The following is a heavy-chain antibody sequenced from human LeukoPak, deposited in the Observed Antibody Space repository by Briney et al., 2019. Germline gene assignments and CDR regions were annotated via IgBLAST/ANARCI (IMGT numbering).Heavy chain of an antibody. CDR1: GGSISSDY. CDR3: ARVYSSSSVYYYYYMGV. V-gene: IGHV4-59*01. J-gene: IGHJ6*03. Sequence: SETLSLTCTDSGGSISSDYWSWIRQPPGKGLEWIGYVYYSGRTNYNPSLMSRVTISGDTSKNQISLKLSSVTAADTAVYYRARVYSSSSVYYYYYMGVWGKGTTVTVSS. CDR2: VYYSGRT. D-gene: IGHD6-6*01.